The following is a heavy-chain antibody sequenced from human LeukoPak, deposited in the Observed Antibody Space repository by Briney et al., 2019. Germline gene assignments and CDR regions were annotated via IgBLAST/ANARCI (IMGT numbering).Heavy chain of an antibody. J-gene: IGHJ4*02. D-gene: IGHD1-26*01. CDR2: IRGSGGDI. V-gene: IGHV3-11*01. Sequence: GGSLRLSCAASGFTFSDYYMGWVRQAPGKGLECVSYIRGSGGDIYYADSVKGRFTISRNNAKNSLYLQMNSLRAEDTAVYYCARDIVAAGLFFDYWGQGTPVTVSS. CDR3: ARDIVAAGLFFDY. CDR1: GFTFSDYY.